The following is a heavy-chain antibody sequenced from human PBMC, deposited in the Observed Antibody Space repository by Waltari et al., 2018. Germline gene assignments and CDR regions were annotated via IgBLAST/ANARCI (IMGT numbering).Heavy chain of an antibody. J-gene: IGHJ5*02. V-gene: IGHV1-8*02. CDR2: MNPNTGDT. CDR3: ARGRDVYAGFDYNWFDP. CDR1: GYTFPTYE. D-gene: IGHD5-12*01. Sequence: QVQLLQSGAEVKKPGASVKVPCQASGYTFPTYEINCGRQASGQGLEWMGWMNPNTGDTGFAQRFQGRVTMTRDTSFNTAYMELSTLTSEDTALYYCARGRDVYAGFDYNWFDPWGPGTLVTVSS.